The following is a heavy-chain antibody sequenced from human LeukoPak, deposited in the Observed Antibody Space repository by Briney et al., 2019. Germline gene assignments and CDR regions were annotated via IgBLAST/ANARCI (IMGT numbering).Heavy chain of an antibody. V-gene: IGHV3-23*01. CDR2: ISGSGDST. CDR3: ARVHPYYDSSGALDY. CDR1: GFTFSTYA. Sequence: GGSLRLSCAASGFTFSTYAMHWVRQAPGKGLEWVSGISGSGDSTYYADSVKGRFSISRDNSKSTLYLQMNSLRAEDTAVYYCARVHPYYDSSGALDYWGQGTLVTVSS. D-gene: IGHD3-22*01. J-gene: IGHJ4*02.